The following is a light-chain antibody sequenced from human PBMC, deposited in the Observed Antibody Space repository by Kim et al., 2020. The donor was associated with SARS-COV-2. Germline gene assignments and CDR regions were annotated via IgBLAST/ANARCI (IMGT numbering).Light chain of an antibody. V-gene: IGKV3-20*01. CDR3: QQFATSLS. CDR2: GVS. CDR1: QSVSNNF. J-gene: IGKJ4*01. Sequence: EIVLTQSPGTLSLSPGETATLSCRASQSVSNNFLAWYQHKPGQASRLLIYGVSIRATDTPDRFSGSGSGTDFTLTISRLQPEDFGVYYCQQFATSLSFGGGTKVDIK.